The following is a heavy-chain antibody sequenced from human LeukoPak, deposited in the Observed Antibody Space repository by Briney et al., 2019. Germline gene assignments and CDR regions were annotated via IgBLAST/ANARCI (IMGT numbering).Heavy chain of an antibody. CDR1: GFSLSAYW. V-gene: IGHV3-74*01. D-gene: IGHD5-24*01. CDR3: AGGRDGYNLFFDT. CDR2: IKSDGSNT. J-gene: IGHJ4*02. Sequence: GGSLRPSCAAFGFSLSAYWMHWVREVPGKGLVWVSRIKSDGSNTDYADSVKGRFTISRDNAKNTLYLQMNSLRAEDTAVYYCAGGRDGYNLFFDTWGQGTLVTVSS.